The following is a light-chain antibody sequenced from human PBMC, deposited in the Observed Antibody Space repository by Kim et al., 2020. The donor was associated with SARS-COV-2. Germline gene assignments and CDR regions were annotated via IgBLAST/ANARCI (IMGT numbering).Light chain of an antibody. CDR2: AAS. J-gene: IGKJ4*01. Sequence: DIQMTQSPPSLSASVGDRVTITCRASQSISNYLNWYQQKPGKAPKLLIYAASSLQSGVPSRFSGSGSGTDFTLTISSLLPEDFATYYCQQSYGIPLTFGGGTKLEI. CDR1: QSISNY. CDR3: QQSYGIPLT. V-gene: IGKV1-39*01.